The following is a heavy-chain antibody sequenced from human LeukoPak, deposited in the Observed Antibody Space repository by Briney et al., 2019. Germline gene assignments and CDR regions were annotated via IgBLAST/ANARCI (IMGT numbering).Heavy chain of an antibody. CDR3: ARGGLGGITAYSNYLFDY. J-gene: IGHJ4*02. CDR2: IYYSGST. Sequence: SETLSLTCTVSGGSISNYYWSWIRQPPGEGLEWIGYIYYSGSTNYNPSLKSRVTMSIDTSKNQFSLNLTSVTATDTAVYYCARGGLGGITAYSNYLFDYWGQGTLVTVPS. V-gene: IGHV4-59*08. CDR1: GGSISNYY. D-gene: IGHD4-11*01.